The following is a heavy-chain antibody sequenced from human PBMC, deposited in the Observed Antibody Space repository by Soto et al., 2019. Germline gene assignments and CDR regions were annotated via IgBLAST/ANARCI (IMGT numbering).Heavy chain of an antibody. CDR1: GFSLSTSGVG. CDR3: AHSGYGDGFDD. V-gene: IGHV2-5*02. Sequence: QITLKESRPALVNPTQTLTLTCTFSGFSLSTSGVGVGWIRQPPGKALEGLALIYWDDDKRYRPSLKIRLTITQATSNNQVVHTLTDMHPVDRATQYGAHSGYGDGFDDWGPGTLVTLSS. CDR2: IYWDDDK. D-gene: IGHD4-17*01. J-gene: IGHJ4*02.